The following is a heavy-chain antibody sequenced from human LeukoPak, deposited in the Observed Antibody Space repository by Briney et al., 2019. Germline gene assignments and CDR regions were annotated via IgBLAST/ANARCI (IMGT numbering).Heavy chain of an antibody. CDR2: INPNSGGT. CDR1: GYTFTGYY. D-gene: IGHD3-3*01. V-gene: IGHV1-2*06. CDR3: ATRYDFWSSYPDY. Sequence: ASVKVSCKASGYTFTGYYMHWVRQAPGQGLEWMGRINPNSGGTNYAQKFQGRVTMTRDTSISTAYMELSRLRSDDTAVYYCATRYDFWSSYPDYWGQGTLVTVSS. J-gene: IGHJ4*02.